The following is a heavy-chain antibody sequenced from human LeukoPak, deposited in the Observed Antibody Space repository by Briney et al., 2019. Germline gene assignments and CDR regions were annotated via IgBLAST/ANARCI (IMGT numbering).Heavy chain of an antibody. V-gene: IGHV4-39*07. CDR2: IYYSGST. CDR3: ARRVTMVRVNWFDP. J-gene: IGHJ5*02. CDR1: GGSISSSSYY. Sequence: SETLSLTCTVSGGSISSSSYYWGWIRQPPGKGLEWIGSIYYSGSTYYNPSLKSRVTISVDTSKNQFSLKLSSVTAADTAVYYCARRVTMVRVNWFDPWGQGTLVTVSS. D-gene: IGHD3-10*01.